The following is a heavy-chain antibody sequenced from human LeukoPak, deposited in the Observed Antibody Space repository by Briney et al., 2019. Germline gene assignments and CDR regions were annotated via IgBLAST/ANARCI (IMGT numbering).Heavy chain of an antibody. J-gene: IGHJ6*02. V-gene: IGHV3-74*01. CDR1: GFXFSSYR. Sequence: GGSLRLSCAASGFXFSSYRMHWVRQAPGKGLVCVSRINSDGSSPSYADSVKGRFTISRDNARNTLYLQMNSLRAEDTAVYYCARDSPYDFWSGQRRDMDVWGQGTTVTVSS. CDR2: INSDGSSP. D-gene: IGHD3-3*01. CDR3: ARDSPYDFWSGQRRDMDV.